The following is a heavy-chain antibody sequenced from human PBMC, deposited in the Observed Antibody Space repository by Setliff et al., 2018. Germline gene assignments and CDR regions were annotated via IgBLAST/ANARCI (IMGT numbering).Heavy chain of an antibody. CDR3: ARMSGFQYIDV. CDR2: LHRVGTF. CDR1: GYSIITGYY. V-gene: IGHV4-38-2*02. Sequence: PSETLSLTCSVSGYSIITGYYWAWIRRLPGRGLEWIGSLHRVGTFFYNPSLVSRATLSLDTSKNQFSLSLTSVTAEDTAVYYCARMSGFQYIDVWDKGTTVTVS. J-gene: IGHJ6*03. D-gene: IGHD3-3*01.